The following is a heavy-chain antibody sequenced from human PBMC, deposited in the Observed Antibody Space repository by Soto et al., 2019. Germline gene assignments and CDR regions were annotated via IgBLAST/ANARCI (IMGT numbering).Heavy chain of an antibody. CDR2: INPSGGST. D-gene: IGHD3-3*01. CDR3: ARAAGREKRITIFGVVIPLDYYYYMDV. Sequence: QVQLVQSGAEVKKPGASVKVSCKASGYTFTSYYMHWVRQAPGQGLEWMGIINPSGGSTSYAQKFQGRVTMTRDTSTSTVYMELSSLRSEDTAVYYCARAAGREKRITIFGVVIPLDYYYYMDVWGKGTTVTVSS. CDR1: GYTFTSYY. J-gene: IGHJ6*03. V-gene: IGHV1-46*03.